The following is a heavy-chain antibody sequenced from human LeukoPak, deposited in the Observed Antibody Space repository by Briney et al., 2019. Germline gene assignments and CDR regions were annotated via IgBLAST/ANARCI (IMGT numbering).Heavy chain of an antibody. J-gene: IGHJ3*02. D-gene: IGHD3-3*01. CDR3: VRDRDIIRPDSFDI. Sequence: SETLSLTCTVSGGSISSYYWSWIRQPPGKGLEWIGCIYYSGSTNYNPSLKSRVTMSVDTSKNQFSLKLSSVTAADTAFYYCVRDRDIIRPDSFDIWGQGTMVTVSS. CDR2: IYYSGST. CDR1: GGSISSYY. V-gene: IGHV4-59*12.